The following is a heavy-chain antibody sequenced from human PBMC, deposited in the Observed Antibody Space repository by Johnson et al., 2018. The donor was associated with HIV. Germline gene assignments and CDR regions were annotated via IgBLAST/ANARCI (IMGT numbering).Heavy chain of an antibody. V-gene: IGHV3-11*01. CDR1: GFTFSDYY. D-gene: IGHD3-22*01. CDR2: ISSSGSTI. J-gene: IGHJ3*02. Sequence: QEQLVESGGGLVKPGGSLRLSCAASGFTFSDYYMSWIRQAPGKGLEWVSYISSSGSTIYYADSVKGRFTISRDNAKNSLYLQMNSLRAEDTAVYYCASDYYYDSRARLGAFDIWGQGTMVTVSS. CDR3: ASDYYYDSRARLGAFDI.